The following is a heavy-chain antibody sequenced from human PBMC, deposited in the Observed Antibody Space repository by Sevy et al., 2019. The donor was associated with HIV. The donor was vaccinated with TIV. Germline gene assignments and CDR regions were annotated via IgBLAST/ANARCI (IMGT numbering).Heavy chain of an antibody. D-gene: IGHD3-3*01. V-gene: IGHV1-69*13. J-gene: IGHJ6*02. CDR3: ARDLTYYDFWSGLFSAYYYYYYGMDV. CDR1: GGTFSSYA. Sequence: ASVKVSCKASGGTFSSYAISWVRQAPGQGLEWMGGIIPIFGTANYAQKFQGRVTITADESTSTADMELSSLRSEDTAVYYCARDLTYYDFWSGLFSAYYYYYYGMDVWGQGTTVTVSS. CDR2: IIPIFGTA.